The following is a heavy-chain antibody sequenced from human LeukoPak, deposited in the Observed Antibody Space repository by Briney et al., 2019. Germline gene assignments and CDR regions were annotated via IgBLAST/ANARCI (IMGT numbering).Heavy chain of an antibody. J-gene: IGHJ4*02. V-gene: IGHV1-18*01. D-gene: IGHD3-22*01. CDR2: ISAYNGNT. CDR3: ARDTPYYYDSSVVKDY. Sequence: ASVKVSCKASGYTFTSYGISWVRQAPGQGLEWMGWISAYNGNTNYAQKLQGRVTMTTDTSTSTAYMELRSLGSDDTAVYYCARDTPYYYDSSVVKDYWGQGTLVTVSS. CDR1: GYTFTSYG.